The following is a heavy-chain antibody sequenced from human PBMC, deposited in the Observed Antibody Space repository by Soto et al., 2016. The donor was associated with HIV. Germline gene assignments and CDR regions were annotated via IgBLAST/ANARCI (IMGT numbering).Heavy chain of an antibody. D-gene: IGHD3-10*01. CDR3: AKDLRMTMVQGFIDALDF. CDR2: ISDSGSNT. CDR1: GFTFGNYA. J-gene: IGHJ3*01. V-gene: IGHV3-23*01. Sequence: EVNLLESGGGLVQPGGSLKLSCGASGFTFGNYAMSWVRQAPGKGLEWVSGISDSGSNTYYADSVKGRFTISRGNSKNTLYLHMNSLRAEDTAVYYCAKDLRMTMVQGFIDALDFWGQGTMVTVSS.